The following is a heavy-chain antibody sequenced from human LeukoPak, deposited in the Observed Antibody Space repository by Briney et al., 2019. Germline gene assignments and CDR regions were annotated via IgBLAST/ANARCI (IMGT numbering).Heavy chain of an antibody. Sequence: GGSLRLSCAASGFTFSSYAMHWVRQAPGKGLEWVSVIYSGGSTYYADSVRGRFTISRDNSKNTLHLQMNSLRAEDTAVYYCARVNYYDSSGYYDYWGQGTLVTASS. CDR3: ARVNYYDSSGYYDY. V-gene: IGHV3-66*01. D-gene: IGHD3-22*01. J-gene: IGHJ4*02. CDR2: IYSGGST. CDR1: GFTFSSYA.